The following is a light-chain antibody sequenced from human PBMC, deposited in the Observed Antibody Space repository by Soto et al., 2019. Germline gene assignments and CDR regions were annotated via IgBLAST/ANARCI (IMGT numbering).Light chain of an antibody. J-gene: IGKJ4*01. Sequence: EIVLTQSPGTLSLSPGERATLSCRASQSVFSSYLAWYQQKPGLAPRLLIYGASSRATGIPDRFRGSGSGTDFTLTISRLEPEDFAVYYCQQRSNWFLTFGGGTKVDIK. CDR1: QSVFSSY. CDR3: QQRSNWFLT. V-gene: IGKV3D-20*02. CDR2: GAS.